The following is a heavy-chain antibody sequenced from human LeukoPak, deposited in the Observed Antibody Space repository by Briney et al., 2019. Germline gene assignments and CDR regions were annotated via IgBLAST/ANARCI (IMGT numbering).Heavy chain of an antibody. CDR2: ISTYNGNT. J-gene: IGHJ3*02. CDR3: ARVRRYSGYNYFDAFDN. D-gene: IGHD5-12*01. V-gene: IGHV1-18*01. CDR1: GYTFTKYG. Sequence: GASVKVSCKASGYTFTKYGITWVRQAPGQGLEWMGWISTYNGNTNYAQKLQGRVTMTTDTSASTAYMELRNLRSDDTAVYYCARVRRYSGYNYFDAFDNWGQGTVVTVSS.